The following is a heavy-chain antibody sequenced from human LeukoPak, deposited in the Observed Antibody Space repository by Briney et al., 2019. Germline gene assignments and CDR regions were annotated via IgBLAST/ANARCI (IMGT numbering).Heavy chain of an antibody. CDR3: AREAVAGGDY. CDR1: GYTFTSYY. V-gene: IGHV1-46*01. Sequence: AXVKVSCKASGYTFTSYYMHWVGQAPGQGLEWMGIINPSGGSTSYAQKFQGRVAMTRDMSTSTVYMELSSLRSEDTAVYYCAREAVAGGDYWGQGTLVTVSS. J-gene: IGHJ4*02. CDR2: INPSGGST. D-gene: IGHD6-19*01.